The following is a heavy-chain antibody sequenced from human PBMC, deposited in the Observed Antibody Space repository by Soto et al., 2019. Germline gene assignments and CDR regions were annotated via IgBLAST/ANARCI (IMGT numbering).Heavy chain of an antibody. V-gene: IGHV2-26*01. CDR2: IFSNDEK. D-gene: IGHD3-10*01. Sequence: QVTLKESGPVLVKPTETLTPTCTVSGFSLSNARLGVSWIRQPPGTALECLAHIFSNDEKSYSTSLKSMLNISKDTSKSHVVLTMTNMDPVDTATYYCARTGTNAAGEYYFDYWGQGTLVTVSS. CDR3: ARTGTNAAGEYYFDY. J-gene: IGHJ4*02. CDR1: GFSLSNARLG.